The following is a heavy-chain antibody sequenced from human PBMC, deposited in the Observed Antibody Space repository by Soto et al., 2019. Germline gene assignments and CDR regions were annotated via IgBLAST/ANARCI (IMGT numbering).Heavy chain of an antibody. CDR3: ARVATRLQSMEVLEY. V-gene: IGHV3-30*03. D-gene: IGHD2-21*02. CDR1: GFIFRDYL. CDR2: LSFDGTAE. Sequence: QVQLVESGGGVVQPGTSLRLSCKASGFIFRDYLIHWVRQAPGKGLEWLAVLSFDGTAEYYADSTRGRFTISRDIPKSPTYLVINNVRREDTAMYYCARVATRLQSMEVLEYWGQGTLVTVPS. J-gene: IGHJ4*02.